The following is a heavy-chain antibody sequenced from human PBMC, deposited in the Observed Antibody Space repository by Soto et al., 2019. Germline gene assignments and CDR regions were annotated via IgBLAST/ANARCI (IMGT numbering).Heavy chain of an antibody. D-gene: IGHD3-3*02. V-gene: IGHV1-69*12. Sequence: QVQLVQSGAEVKKPGSSVKVSCKTSGGTFRTSAISWVRQAPGQGLEWLGGIMPVFPTPDYAQKFQGRGTITADESTGTAYMELSSIRSEDTDVYDCARDKHRQQLGGNYGYFMDVWGQGTTVTVSS. CDR2: IMPVFPTP. J-gene: IGHJ6*01. CDR3: ARDKHRQQLGGNYGYFMDV. CDR1: GGTFRTSA.